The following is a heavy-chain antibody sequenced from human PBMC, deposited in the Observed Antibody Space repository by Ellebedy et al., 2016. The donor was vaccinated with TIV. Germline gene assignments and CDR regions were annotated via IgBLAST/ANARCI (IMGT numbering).Heavy chain of an antibody. CDR1: GGTFSSYT. D-gene: IGHD2-2*01. Sequence: SVKVSCXASGGTFSSYTISWVRQAPGQGLEWMGGIIPIFATTNYAQKFRDRVTITADESTSSAYMALSSLRSEDTAVYYCATSNIVLVPAASQYYHYAMDVWGQGTTVTVSS. CDR2: IIPIFATT. J-gene: IGHJ6*02. CDR3: ATSNIVLVPAASQYYHYAMDV. V-gene: IGHV1-69*13.